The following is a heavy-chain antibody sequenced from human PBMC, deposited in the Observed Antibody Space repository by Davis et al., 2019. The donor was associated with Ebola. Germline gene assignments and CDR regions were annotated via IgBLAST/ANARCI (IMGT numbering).Heavy chain of an antibody. CDR2: IYPGYSDT. Sequence: PGGSLRLSCKGSGYSFTSYWIGWVRQMPGKGLEWMGIIYPGYSDTRYSPSFQGQVTISADKSISTAYLQWSSLKASDTAMYYCARTLGGSRHQVAAAYWGQGTLVTVSS. CDR1: GYSFTSYW. J-gene: IGHJ4*02. V-gene: IGHV5-51*01. D-gene: IGHD2-15*01. CDR3: ARTLGGSRHQVAAAY.